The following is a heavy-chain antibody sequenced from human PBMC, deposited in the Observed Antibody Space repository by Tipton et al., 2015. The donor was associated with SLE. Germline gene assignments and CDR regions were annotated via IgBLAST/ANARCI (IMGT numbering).Heavy chain of an antibody. CDR2: ISAYNGNT. CDR3: ARGPASLWSGYWYFDC. CDR1: GYTFTSYG. V-gene: IGHV1-18*01. Sequence: QSGAEVKKPGASVKVSCKASGYTFTSYGISWVRQAPGQGLEWMGWISAYNGNTNYAQKLQGKDTMTAGPSTSTAYMELRSLRSEDTAVYYCARGPASLWSGYWYFDCWGQGTLVTVSS. D-gene: IGHD3-3*01. J-gene: IGHJ4*02.